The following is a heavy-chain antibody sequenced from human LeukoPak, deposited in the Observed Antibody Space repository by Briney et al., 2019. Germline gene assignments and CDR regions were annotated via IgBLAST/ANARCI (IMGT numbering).Heavy chain of an antibody. J-gene: IGHJ3*02. CDR1: GGSISSSSYY. CDR3: ARQHTYYDILTGFRQPDAFHI. Sequence: SETLSLTCTVSGGSISSSSYYWGWIRQPPGKGLEWIGSIYYSGSTYYNPSLKSRFTISVYTSKNQCSLKLSSVTAADTPVYSCARQHTYYDILTGFRQPDAFHIWGQGTMVTVSS. CDR2: IYYSGST. D-gene: IGHD3-9*01. V-gene: IGHV4-39*01.